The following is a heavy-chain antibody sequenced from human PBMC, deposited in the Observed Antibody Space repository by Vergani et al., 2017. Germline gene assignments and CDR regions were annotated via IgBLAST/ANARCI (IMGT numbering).Heavy chain of an antibody. CDR2: ISGSGGST. D-gene: IGHD3-16*01. CDR3: AKDWARLPFALLDV. J-gene: IGHJ6*04. V-gene: IGHV3-23*01. Sequence: EVQLLESGGGLVQPRGSLRLSCAASGFTFSSYAMSWVRQAPGKGLEWVSAISGSGGSTYYADSVKGRFTISRDNSKNTLYLQMNSLRAEDTAVYYCAKDWARLPFALLDVWGKGTTVTVSS. CDR1: GFTFSSYA.